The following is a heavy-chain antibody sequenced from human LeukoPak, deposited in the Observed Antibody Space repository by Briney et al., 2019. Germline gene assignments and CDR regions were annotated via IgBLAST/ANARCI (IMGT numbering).Heavy chain of an antibody. D-gene: IGHD3-22*01. J-gene: IGHJ4*02. CDR1: GGSFSGYY. Sequence: SETLSLTCAVYGGSFSGYYWSWIRQPPGKGLEWIGSIYYSGSTYYNPSLKSRVTISVDTSKNQFSLKLSSVTAAGTAVYYCARNYDSSGYSDYWGQGTLVTVSS. V-gene: IGHV4-34*01. CDR2: IYYSGST. CDR3: ARNYDSSGYSDY.